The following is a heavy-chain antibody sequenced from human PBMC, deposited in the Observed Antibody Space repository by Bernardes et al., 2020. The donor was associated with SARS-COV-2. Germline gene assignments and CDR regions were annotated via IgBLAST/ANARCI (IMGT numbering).Heavy chain of an antibody. D-gene: IGHD3-16*01. Sequence: GGSLRLSCAASTFTFTSSAMRWVRQAPGKGLEWVSAIRCYGTRTFYADSVKGRFTISRDTFKNTLYLQMNGLRAEDTALYYCAKVASWDYTSAEFFHHWRQGTLVTVSS. CDR2: IRCYGTRT. CDR3: AKVASWDYTSAEFFHH. CDR1: TFTFTSSA. V-gene: IGHV3-23*01. J-gene: IGHJ1*01.